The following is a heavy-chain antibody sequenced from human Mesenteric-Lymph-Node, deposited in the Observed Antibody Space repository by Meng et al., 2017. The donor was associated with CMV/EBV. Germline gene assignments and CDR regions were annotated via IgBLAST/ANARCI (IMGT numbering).Heavy chain of an antibody. CDR2: IHYSGAT. CDR1: ADSIDSSSYF. J-gene: IGHJ5*02. Sequence: SETLSLTCTVSADSIDSSSYFWGWIRQPPGKGLEWIGSIHYSGATYYNPSLKSRVTISVDTSKNQFSLKLSSVTAADTAVYYCARGRPELGPVPNWFDPWGQGTLVTVSS. CDR3: ARGRPELGPVPNWFDP. V-gene: IGHV4-39*07. D-gene: IGHD7-27*01.